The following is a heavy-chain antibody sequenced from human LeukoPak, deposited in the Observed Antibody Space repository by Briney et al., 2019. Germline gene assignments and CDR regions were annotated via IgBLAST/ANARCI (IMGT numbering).Heavy chain of an antibody. CDR2: LYSDGNT. CDR3: AKDASGGTYSSGLNWFDP. D-gene: IGHD6-19*01. Sequence: PGGSLRLSCAASGFTVITNDMTWVRQAPGKGLEWVSVLYSDGNTKYADSVQGRFTISRDNSKNTLYLEMNSLSPDDTAVYYCAKDASGGTYSSGLNWFDPWGQGTLVTVSS. V-gene: IGHV3-53*01. J-gene: IGHJ5*02. CDR1: GFTVITND.